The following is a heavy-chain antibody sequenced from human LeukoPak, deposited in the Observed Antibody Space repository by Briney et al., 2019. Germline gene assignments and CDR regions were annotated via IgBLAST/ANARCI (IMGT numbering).Heavy chain of an antibody. CDR3: AKDRDGDYSYWYFDL. CDR1: GFTFSSLA. J-gene: IGHJ2*01. CDR2: IGGSGDST. V-gene: IGHV3-23*01. D-gene: IGHD4-17*01. Sequence: GGSLRLSCAASGFTFSSLAMSWVRQAPGKGLAWVSAIGGSGDSTYYADSVKGRFTISRDNSKNTLYLQMNSLRAEDTAVYYCAKDRDGDYSYWYFDLWGRGTLVTVSS.